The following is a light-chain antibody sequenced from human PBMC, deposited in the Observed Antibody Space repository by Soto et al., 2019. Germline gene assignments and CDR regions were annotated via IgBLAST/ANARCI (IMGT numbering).Light chain of an antibody. CDR3: QQYDTSAT. CDR2: GAS. J-gene: IGKJ2*01. V-gene: IGKV3-20*01. CDR1: RSVSASY. Sequence: EIVLTQSPGTLSLSPGERATLSCRASRSVSASYLAWYQQKPGQAPRLLIYGASSRATGFPDRFSGSGSVTDFTLTISRVEPEDSAVYYCQQYDTSATFGQGTKLEI.